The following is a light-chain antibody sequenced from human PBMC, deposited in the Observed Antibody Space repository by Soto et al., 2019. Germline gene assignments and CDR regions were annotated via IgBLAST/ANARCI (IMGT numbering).Light chain of an antibody. CDR2: EVT. CDR3: SSFTSRFTFV. CDR1: RSDVGAYNY. Sequence: QSALTQPASVSGSPGQSIAISCTGTRSDVGAYNYVSWYQQHPGKAPKLMISEVTNRPSGVSDRFSGSKSGNTVSLTISGLQAEDEAGYYCSSFTSRFTFVFGTGTKVT. J-gene: IGLJ1*01. V-gene: IGLV2-14*01.